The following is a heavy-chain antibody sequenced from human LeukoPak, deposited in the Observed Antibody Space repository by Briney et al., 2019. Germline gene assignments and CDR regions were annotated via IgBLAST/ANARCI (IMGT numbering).Heavy chain of an antibody. CDR1: GASVSGSNYY. J-gene: IGHJ3*02. D-gene: IGHD3-3*01. CDR3: ARAFRGIFGVFEAFDI. Sequence: SETLSLTCAVSGASVSGSNYYWGWIRQPPGKGLEWIGNIYSSGSTYYNASLQSRVTISIDTSKNQFSLRLNSVTAADTAVYYCARAFRGIFGVFEAFDIWGQGTMVTVSS. V-gene: IGHV4-39*07. CDR2: IYSSGST.